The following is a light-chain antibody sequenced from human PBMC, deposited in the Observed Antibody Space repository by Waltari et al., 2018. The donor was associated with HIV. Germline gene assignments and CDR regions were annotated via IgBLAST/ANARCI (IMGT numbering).Light chain of an antibody. CDR1: DLGERC. CDR3: QARYSSTLV. V-gene: IGLV3-1*01. J-gene: IGLJ2*01. Sequence: SYELPQPPSVSVSPGQTASTTCPGVDLGERCTCWYQQKPGQSPLLVIYQDTQRPSVIPDLFSGSNAGNTATLTISGTQAMEEADYYGQARYSSTLVFGGGTKLTVL. CDR2: QDT.